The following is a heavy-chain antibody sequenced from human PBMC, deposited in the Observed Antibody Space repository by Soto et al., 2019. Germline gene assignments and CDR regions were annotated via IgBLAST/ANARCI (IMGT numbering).Heavy chain of an antibody. D-gene: IGHD6-13*01. J-gene: IGHJ6*02. V-gene: IGHV1-69*04. CDR3: ARDVVSSSWSLSYYYYGMDV. CDR1: GGTFSSHT. CDR2: IIPILGIA. Sequence: SVKVSCKASGGTFSSHTISWVRQAPGQGLEWMGRIIPILGIANYAQKFQGRVTITADKSTSTAYMELSSLRSEDTAVYYCARDVVSSSWSLSYYYYGMDVPGQGTTVTLPS.